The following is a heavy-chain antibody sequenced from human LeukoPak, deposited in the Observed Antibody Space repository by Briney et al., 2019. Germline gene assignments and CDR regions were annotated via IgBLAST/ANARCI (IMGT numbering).Heavy chain of an antibody. CDR1: GFTVSSNY. Sequence: PGGSLRLSCAASGFTVSSNYMSWVRQAPGKGLEWVSVIYSGGSTYYADSVKGRFTISRDNSKNTLYLQMNSLRAEDTAVYYCARVRRYNWNEASDYWGQGTLVTVSS. CDR2: IYSGGST. D-gene: IGHD1-1*01. V-gene: IGHV3-66*01. CDR3: ARVRRYNWNEASDY. J-gene: IGHJ4*02.